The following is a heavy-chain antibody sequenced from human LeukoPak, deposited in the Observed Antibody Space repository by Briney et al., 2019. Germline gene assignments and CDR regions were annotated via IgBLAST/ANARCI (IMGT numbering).Heavy chain of an antibody. Sequence: ASVKVSCKASGYTFTSYGISWVRQAPGQGLEWMGWISAYNGNTNYAQKLQGRVTMTTDTSTSTAYMELRSLRSDDTAVYYCARSLRYYDYVWGSDLPFYWGQGTLVTVSS. D-gene: IGHD3-16*02. V-gene: IGHV1-18*04. CDR3: ARSLRYYDYVWGSDLPFY. CDR2: ISAYNGNT. CDR1: GYTFTSYG. J-gene: IGHJ4*02.